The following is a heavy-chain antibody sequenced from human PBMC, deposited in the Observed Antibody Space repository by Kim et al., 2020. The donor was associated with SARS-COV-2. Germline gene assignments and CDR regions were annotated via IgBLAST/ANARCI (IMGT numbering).Heavy chain of an antibody. D-gene: IGHD2-21*01. Sequence: GGSLRLSCTTSGFTFTGYAMSWVRQAPGKGLEWVSSIDGSDGTTYYVDSVKGRFTISRDNSKNTLYLQMNSLRSADTAVYHCMTGGWGWMWDHWGQGT. V-gene: IGHV3-23*01. J-gene: IGHJ4*02. CDR2: IDGSDGTT. CDR1: GFTFTGYA. CDR3: MTGGWGWMWDH.